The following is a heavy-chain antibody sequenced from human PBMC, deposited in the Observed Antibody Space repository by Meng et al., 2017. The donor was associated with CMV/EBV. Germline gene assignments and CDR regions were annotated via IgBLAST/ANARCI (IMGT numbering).Heavy chain of an antibody. V-gene: IGHV4-34*01. D-gene: IGHD6-13*01. CDR1: GGSFSGYY. Sequence: QLQQRGGGLLKPSETLSLTCAVYGGSFSGYYWSWIRQPPGKGLEWIGEINHSGSTNYNPSLKSRVTISVDTSKNQFSLKLSSVTAADTAVYYCARGGIAAAGPFDYWGQGTLVTVSS. J-gene: IGHJ4*02. CDR2: INHSGST. CDR3: ARGGIAAAGPFDY.